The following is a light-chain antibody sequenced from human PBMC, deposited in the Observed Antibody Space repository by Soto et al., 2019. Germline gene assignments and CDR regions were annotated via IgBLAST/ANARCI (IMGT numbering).Light chain of an antibody. Sequence: QAVLTQPPSVSAAPGLKVTISCSGSCSNIGNNYVSWYQQFPGTAPKVIIFDNDERPSGTPDRFSGSKSGTSATLVITELQTGDEADYYCGTWDSTLSSDVFGGGTKLTVL. V-gene: IGLV1-51*01. CDR1: CSNIGNNY. CDR2: DND. CDR3: GTWDSTLSSDV. J-gene: IGLJ3*02.